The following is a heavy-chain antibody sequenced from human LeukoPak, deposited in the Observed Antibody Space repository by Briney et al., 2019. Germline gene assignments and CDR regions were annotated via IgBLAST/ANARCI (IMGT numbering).Heavy chain of an antibody. CDR2: IYYSGST. Sequence: SETLSLTCTVSGGSISSYYWSWIRQPPGKGLEWIGYIYYSGSTNYNPSLKSRVTISVDTSKNQFSLRLSSVTAADTAVYYCARARGSSSSFGAFDIWGQGTMVAVSS. V-gene: IGHV4-59*01. J-gene: IGHJ3*02. CDR1: GGSISSYY. CDR3: ARARGSSSSFGAFDI. D-gene: IGHD6-6*01.